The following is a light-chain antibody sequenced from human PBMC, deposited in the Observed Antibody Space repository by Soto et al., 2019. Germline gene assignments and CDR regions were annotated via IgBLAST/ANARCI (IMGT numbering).Light chain of an antibody. CDR1: QSVRSDY. V-gene: IGKV3-20*01. CDR2: GTS. J-gene: IGKJ5*01. CDR3: QRYGSSPLIT. Sequence: EIVLTQSPGTLSLSPGERATLSCRASQSVRSDYFAWYQQRPGQAPRLLIYGTSSRATGIPGRFSGSGSGTDFTLTISRLEPEDFAVYFCQRYGSSPLITFGQGTRLEIK.